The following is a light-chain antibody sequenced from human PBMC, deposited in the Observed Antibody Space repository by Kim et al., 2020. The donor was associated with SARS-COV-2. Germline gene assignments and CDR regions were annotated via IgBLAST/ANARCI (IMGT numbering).Light chain of an antibody. CDR1: TSNIGSYS. CDR2: SDD. V-gene: IGLV1-44*01. J-gene: IGLJ1*01. CDR3: AAWDDSLDIYV. Sequence: QPVLTQSPSASATPGQRVTISCSGSTSNIGSYSVNWYQQLPGTAPKLLIYSDDQRPSGVPERFSGSKSGTSASLAISGLQSEDEADFFCAAWDDSLDIYVFGTGTKVTVL.